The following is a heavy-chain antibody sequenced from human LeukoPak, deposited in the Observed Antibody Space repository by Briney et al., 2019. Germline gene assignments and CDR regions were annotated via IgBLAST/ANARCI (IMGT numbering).Heavy chain of an antibody. V-gene: IGHV3-11*01. CDR2: ISSSGSTI. Sequence: GGSLRLSCAASGFTFSDYYMSWIRQAPGKGLEWVSYISSSGSTIYYADSVKGRFTISRDNAKNSLYLQMNSLRAEDTAVYYCAKDPRRLVATNYWGQGTLVTVSS. J-gene: IGHJ4*02. D-gene: IGHD5-12*01. CDR3: AKDPRRLVATNY. CDR1: GFTFSDYY.